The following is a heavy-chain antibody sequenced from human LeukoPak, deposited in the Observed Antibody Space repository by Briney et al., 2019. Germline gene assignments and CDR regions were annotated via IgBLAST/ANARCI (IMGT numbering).Heavy chain of an antibody. D-gene: IGHD2-2*01. CDR2: INHSGST. CDR1: GGSFSGYY. CDR3: ASDCSSTSCHST. J-gene: IGHJ5*02. V-gene: IGHV4-34*01. Sequence: SETLSLTCAVYGGSFSGYYWSWIRQPPGMGLEWIGEINHSGSTNYNPSLKSRVTISVDTSKNQFSLKLSSVTAADTAVYYCASDCSSTSCHSTWGQGTLVTVSS.